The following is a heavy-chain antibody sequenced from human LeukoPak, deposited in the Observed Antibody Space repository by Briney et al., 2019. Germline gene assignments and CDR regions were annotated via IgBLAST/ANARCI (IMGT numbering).Heavy chain of an antibody. V-gene: IGHV4-31*03. D-gene: IGHD2/OR15-2a*01. CDR3: ARSEYLFPRHRAFNWFDP. CDR1: GGSISSGGYY. Sequence: SQTLSLTCTVSGGSISSGGYYWSWIRQHPGKGLGWIGYIYYSGSTYYNPSLKSRVTISVDTSKNQFSLKLSSVTAADTAVYYCARSEYLFPRHRAFNWFDPWGQGALVTVSS. J-gene: IGHJ5*02. CDR2: IYYSGST.